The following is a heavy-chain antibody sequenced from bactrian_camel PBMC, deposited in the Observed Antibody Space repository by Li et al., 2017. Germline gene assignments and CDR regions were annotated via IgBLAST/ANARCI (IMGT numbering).Heavy chain of an antibody. J-gene: IGHJ6*01. CDR3: VRKDDYSNYATFGY. CDR2: ILRDGKKA. Sequence: LTLSCTASGFIFNNYYITWVRQAPGKGLEWVSTILRDGKKAGYADSVKGRFTISQDNAKNTVYLQMNGLKPEDTAVYYCVRKDDYSNYATFGYWGQGTQVTVS. CDR1: GFIFNNYY. V-gene: IGHV3-2*01. D-gene: IGHD4*01.